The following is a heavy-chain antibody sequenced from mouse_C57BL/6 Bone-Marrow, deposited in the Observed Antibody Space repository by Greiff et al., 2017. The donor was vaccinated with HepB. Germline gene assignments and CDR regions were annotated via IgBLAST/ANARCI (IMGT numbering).Heavy chain of an antibody. D-gene: IGHD2-4*01. Sequence: EVKVVESGGGLVQPKGSLKLSCAASGFSFNTYAMNWVRQAPGKGLEWVARIRSKSNNSATYYADSVKDRFTISRDDSESMLYLQMNNLKTEDTAMYYCVRHGGLRRGFDYWGQGTTLTVSS. J-gene: IGHJ2*01. CDR1: GFSFNTYA. CDR2: IRSKSNNSAT. CDR3: VRHGGLRRGFDY. V-gene: IGHV10-1*01.